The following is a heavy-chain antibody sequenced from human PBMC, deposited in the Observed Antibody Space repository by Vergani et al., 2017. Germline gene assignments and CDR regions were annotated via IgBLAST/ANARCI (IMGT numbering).Heavy chain of an antibody. Sequence: EVQLLESGGGLVQPGGSLRLSCAASGFTFSSYAMSWVRQAPGKGLEWVSAISGSTIYYADSVKGRFTISRDNAKNSLYLQMNSLRAEDTAVYYCANRNYGGKGYWGQGTLVTVSS. CDR1: GFTFSSYA. J-gene: IGHJ4*02. CDR3: ANRNYGGKGY. CDR2: ISGSTI. V-gene: IGHV3-23*01. D-gene: IGHD4-23*01.